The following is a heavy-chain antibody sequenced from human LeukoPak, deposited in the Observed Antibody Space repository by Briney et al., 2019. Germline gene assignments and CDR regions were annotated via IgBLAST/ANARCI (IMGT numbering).Heavy chain of an antibody. CDR3: ARENIVVVPAAFDYYYYYGMDV. V-gene: IGHV3-9*01. D-gene: IGHD2-2*01. CDR2: ISWNSGSI. Sequence: GGSLRLSCAASGFTFDDYAMHWVRQAPGKGLGWVSGISWNSGSIGYADSVKGRFTISRDNAKNSLYLQMNSLRAEDTAVYYCARENIVVVPAAFDYYYYYGMDVWGQGTTVTVSS. J-gene: IGHJ6*02. CDR1: GFTFDDYA.